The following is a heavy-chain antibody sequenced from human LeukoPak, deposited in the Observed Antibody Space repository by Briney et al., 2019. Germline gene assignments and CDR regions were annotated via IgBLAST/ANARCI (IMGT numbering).Heavy chain of an antibody. CDR1: GGSFSGYY. CDR2: INHSGST. J-gene: IGHJ3*02. Sequence: SETLSLTCAVYGGSFSGYYWSWIRQPPGKGLEWIGEINHSGSTNYNPSLKSRVTISVDTSKNQFSLKLSSVTAADTAVYYCARGPKYSYERGNAFDIWGQGTMVTVSS. D-gene: IGHD5-18*01. V-gene: IGHV4-34*01. CDR3: ARGPKYSYERGNAFDI.